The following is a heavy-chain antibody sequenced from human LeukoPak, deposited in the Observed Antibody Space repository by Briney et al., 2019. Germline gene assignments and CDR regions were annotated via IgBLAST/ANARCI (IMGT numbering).Heavy chain of an antibody. J-gene: IGHJ3*02. CDR2: ISGSGGST. D-gene: IGHD5-24*01. Sequence: EGSLRLSCAASGFTFSSYAMSWVRQAPGKGLEWVSAISGSGGSTYYADSVKGRFTISRDNSKNTLYLQMNSLRAEDTAVYYCAKDSDRDGYGLDAFDIWGQGTMVTVSS. CDR3: AKDSDRDGYGLDAFDI. CDR1: GFTFSSYA. V-gene: IGHV3-23*01.